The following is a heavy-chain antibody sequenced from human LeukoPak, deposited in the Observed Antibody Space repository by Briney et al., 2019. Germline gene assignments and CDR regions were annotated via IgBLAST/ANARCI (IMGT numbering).Heavy chain of an antibody. Sequence: PGGSLRLSCAASGFTFSSYSMNWVRQAPGKGLEWVSSISSSSSYIYYADSVKGRFTISRDNAKNSLYLQMNSLRAEDTAVYYCARVGYIVGALPLYYFDYWGQGTLVTVSS. CDR2: ISSSSSYI. D-gene: IGHD1-26*01. CDR1: GFTFSSYS. V-gene: IGHV3-21*01. J-gene: IGHJ4*02. CDR3: ARVGYIVGALPLYYFDY.